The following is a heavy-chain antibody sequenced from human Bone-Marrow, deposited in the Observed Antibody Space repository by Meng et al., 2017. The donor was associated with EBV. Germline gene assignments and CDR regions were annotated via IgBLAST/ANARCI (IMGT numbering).Heavy chain of an antibody. Sequence: RTGARVRKPGSRVNVSVKTSGGTFRSDAISWVRQAPGQGLEWMGGLIPMLGAPNYAQKFQDRVTIIADKSMSIHYMELSSLRSDDTAVYYCASESGRGYTPDYWGRGTLVTVS. J-gene: IGHJ4*02. D-gene: IGHD3-10*01. CDR1: GGTFRSDA. CDR3: ASESGRGYTPDY. V-gene: IGHV1-69*06. CDR2: LIPMLGAP.